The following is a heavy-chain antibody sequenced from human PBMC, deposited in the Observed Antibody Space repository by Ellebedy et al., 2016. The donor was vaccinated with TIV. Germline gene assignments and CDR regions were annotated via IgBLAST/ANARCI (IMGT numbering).Heavy chain of an antibody. D-gene: IGHD1-1*01. CDR2: ISDTGGTK. V-gene: IGHV3-11*04. Sequence: GESLKISCVGSGFTFSDYYMTWIRQAPGKGLEWLSYISDTGGTKSYADSVRGRFTISRDNARGSVYLQIAGLTAEDTAVYYGARDVAGTTGDSWGQGILVAVSS. CDR1: GFTFSDYY. J-gene: IGHJ4*02. CDR3: ARDVAGTTGDS.